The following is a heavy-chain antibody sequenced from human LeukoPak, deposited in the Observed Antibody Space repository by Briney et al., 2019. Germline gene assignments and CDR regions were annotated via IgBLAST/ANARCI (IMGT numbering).Heavy chain of an antibody. D-gene: IGHD2-15*01. CDR2: INPSGGST. V-gene: IGHV1-46*01. CDR1: GYTFTSYY. Sequence: ASVKVSCKASGYTFTSYYMHWVRQAPGQGLEWMGIINPSGGSTSYAQKFQGRVTMTRDMSTSTVYMELSSLRSEDTAVYYCARDSGDIVVVVAATHFDYWGQETLVTVSS. J-gene: IGHJ4*02. CDR3: ARDSGDIVVVVAATHFDY.